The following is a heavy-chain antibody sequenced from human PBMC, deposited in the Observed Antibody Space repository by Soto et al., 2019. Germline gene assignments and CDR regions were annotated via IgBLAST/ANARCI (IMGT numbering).Heavy chain of an antibody. CDR1: GFTVSSNS. CDR3: ARVGGGSYYRPVFDY. J-gene: IGHJ4*02. CDR2: IYSGGDT. Sequence: GGSLRLSCAASGFTVSSNSMSWVRQAPGKGLEWVSVIYSGGDTYFADSVKGRFTISRDNSKNTLYLQVNSLRAEDTAVYYCARVGGGSYYRPVFDYWGQGTLVTVSS. V-gene: IGHV3-66*01. D-gene: IGHD1-26*01.